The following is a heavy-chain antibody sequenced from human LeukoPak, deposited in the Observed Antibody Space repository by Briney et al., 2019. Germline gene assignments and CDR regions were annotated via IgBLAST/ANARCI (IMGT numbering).Heavy chain of an antibody. D-gene: IGHD6-19*01. CDR2: ISAYNGNT. CDR1: GYTFTSYG. CDR3: ARDFRSSGWTNFDY. V-gene: IGHV1-18*01. Sequence: APVKVSCKASGYTFTSYGISWVRQAPGQGLEWMGWISAYNGNTNYAQKLQGRVTMTTDTSTSTAYMELRSLRSDDTAVYYCARDFRSSGWTNFDYWGQGTLVTVSS. J-gene: IGHJ4*02.